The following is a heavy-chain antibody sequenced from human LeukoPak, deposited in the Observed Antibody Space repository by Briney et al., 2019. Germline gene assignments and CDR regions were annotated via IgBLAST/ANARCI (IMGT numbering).Heavy chain of an antibody. J-gene: IGHJ3*02. D-gene: IGHD6-19*01. Sequence: PSETLSLTCTVSGGSISSYYRSWIRQPPGKGLEWIGYIYYSGSTNYNPSLKSRVTISVDTSKNQFSLKLSSVTAADTAVYYCARHGNKQWLVHDAFDIWGQGTMVTVSS. CDR2: IYYSGST. CDR3: ARHGNKQWLVHDAFDI. CDR1: GGSISSYY. V-gene: IGHV4-59*08.